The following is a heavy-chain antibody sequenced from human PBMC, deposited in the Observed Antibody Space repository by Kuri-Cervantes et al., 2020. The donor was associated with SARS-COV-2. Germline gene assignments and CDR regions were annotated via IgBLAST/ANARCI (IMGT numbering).Heavy chain of an antibody. V-gene: IGHV3-13*03. Sequence: GESLKISCAACGFTFSSYDMHWVRQATGKGLEWVSAIGTAGDTYYPGSVKGQFTISRESGENSLYLHMNSVRGDDTAVYYCARVAGEGPIYYYYMDVWGKGTAVTVSS. J-gene: IGHJ6*03. CDR2: IGTAGDT. CDR1: GFTFSSYD. D-gene: IGHD2-21*01. CDR3: ARVAGEGPIYYYYMDV.